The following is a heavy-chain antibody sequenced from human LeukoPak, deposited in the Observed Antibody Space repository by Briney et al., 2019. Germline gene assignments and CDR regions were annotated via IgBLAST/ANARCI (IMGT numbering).Heavy chain of an antibody. CDR3: ARDPNYYGSGSYYELDY. V-gene: IGHV1-18*01. J-gene: IGHJ4*02. Sequence: ASVKVSCQGSGYTFTSYGIRWVGQAPGQGLEWVGWISAYNGNTNYAQKLQGRVTMTTDTSTSTAYMELGSLRSDDTAVYYCARDPNYYGSGSYYELDYWGQGTLVTVSS. CDR2: ISAYNGNT. CDR1: GYTFTSYG. D-gene: IGHD3-10*01.